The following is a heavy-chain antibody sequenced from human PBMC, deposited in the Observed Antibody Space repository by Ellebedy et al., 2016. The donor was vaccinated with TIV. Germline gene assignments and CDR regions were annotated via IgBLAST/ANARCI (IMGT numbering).Heavy chain of an antibody. CDR2: VGAGDDDT. CDR1: GITFSSSS. J-gene: IGHJ4*02. CDR3: ATTDVRH. Sequence: PGGSLRLSCTVSGITFSSSSMAWVRQAPGRGLQWVSTVGAGDDDTYYADSVKGRFTISRDKSKDTLYLQMNSLRVEDTAVYYFATTDVRHWGQGTLVTVSS. V-gene: IGHV3-23*01. D-gene: IGHD2-21*02.